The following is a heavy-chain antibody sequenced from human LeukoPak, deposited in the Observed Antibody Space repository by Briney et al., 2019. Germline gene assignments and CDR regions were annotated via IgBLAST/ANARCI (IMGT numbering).Heavy chain of an antibody. Sequence: PGGSLRLSCAASRFTFRDHFMSWIRQPPGKGLEYVSYISSSGSDTYYSDSVKGPFTVSRDNAKNSLFLQMNSLRAEDTTVYYCATAPTEDGDGSSPGYWGQGTLVTVSS. J-gene: IGHJ4*02. CDR3: ATAPTEDGDGSSPGY. V-gene: IGHV3-11*04. CDR1: RFTFRDHF. D-gene: IGHD4-17*01. CDR2: ISSSGSDT.